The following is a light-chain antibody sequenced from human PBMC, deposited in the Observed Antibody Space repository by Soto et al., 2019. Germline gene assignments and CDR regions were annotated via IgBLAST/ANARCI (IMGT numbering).Light chain of an antibody. J-gene: IGKJ1*01. Sequence: EIVLTQSPATLSLSPGEKATLSCRASQSVSSYLAWYQLKSGQAPGLLIYDASNGATRIPARFSGSGSGTDFTLTISSLEPEDFAVYYCQQYNNWPPWTFGQGTKVDIK. CDR3: QQYNNWPPWT. V-gene: IGKV3-11*01. CDR2: DAS. CDR1: QSVSSY.